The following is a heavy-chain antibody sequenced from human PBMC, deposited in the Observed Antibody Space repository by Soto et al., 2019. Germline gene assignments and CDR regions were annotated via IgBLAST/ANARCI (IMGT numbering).Heavy chain of an antibody. Sequence: KSSETLSLTCTVSGGSISSGDYYWSWIRQPPGKGLEWIGYIYYSGSTYYNPSLKSRVTISVDTSKNQFSLKLSSVTAADTAVYYCARGRSHRVVAATGYYGMDVWGQGTTVTVSS. CDR3: ARGRSHRVVAATGYYGMDV. CDR2: IYYSGST. J-gene: IGHJ6*02. D-gene: IGHD2-15*01. CDR1: GGSISSGDYY. V-gene: IGHV4-30-4*01.